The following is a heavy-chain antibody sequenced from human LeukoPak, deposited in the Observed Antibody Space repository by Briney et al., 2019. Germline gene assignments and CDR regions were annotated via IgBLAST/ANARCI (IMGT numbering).Heavy chain of an antibody. CDR3: AKERRDTPPFDY. CDR1: GFTFSSYG. D-gene: IGHD5-18*01. CDR2: IRFDGSNK. J-gene: IGHJ4*02. Sequence: QPGGSLRLSCAASGFTFSSYGMHWVRQAPGKGLEWVAFIRFDGSNKYYADSVKGRFTISRDNSKSTLYLQMNSLRAEDTAVYYCAKERRDTPPFDYWGQGTLVTVSS. V-gene: IGHV3-30*02.